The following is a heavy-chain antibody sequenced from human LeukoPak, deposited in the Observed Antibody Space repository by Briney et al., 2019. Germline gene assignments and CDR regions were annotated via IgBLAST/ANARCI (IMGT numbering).Heavy chain of an antibody. CDR1: GFTFDDYA. CDR2: ISWNSGSI. CDR3: AKGQNYYDSSSRFDP. D-gene: IGHD3-22*01. Sequence: PGRSLRLSCAASGFTFDDYAMHWVRQAPGKGLEWVSGISWNSGSIGYADSVKGRFTISRDNAKNSLYLQMNSLGAEDTALYYCAKGQNYYDSSSRFDPWGQGTLVTVSS. V-gene: IGHV3-9*01. J-gene: IGHJ5*02.